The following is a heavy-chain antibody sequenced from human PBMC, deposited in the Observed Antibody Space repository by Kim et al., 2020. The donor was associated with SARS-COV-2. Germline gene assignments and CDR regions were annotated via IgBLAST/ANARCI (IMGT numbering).Heavy chain of an antibody. CDR3: ARLRSSSLDY. V-gene: IGHV4-39*01. D-gene: IGHD6-6*01. CDR2: IYYSGST. Sequence: SETLSLTCTVSGGSISSSSYYWGWIRQPPGKALEWIGSIYYSGSTYYNPSLKSRVTISVDTSKNQFSLKLSSVTAADTAVYYCARLRSSSLDYWGQGTLVTVSS. CDR1: GGSISSSSYY. J-gene: IGHJ4*02.